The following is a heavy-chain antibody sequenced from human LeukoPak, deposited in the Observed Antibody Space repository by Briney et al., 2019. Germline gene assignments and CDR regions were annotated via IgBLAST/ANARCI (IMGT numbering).Heavy chain of an antibody. V-gene: IGHV1-46*01. D-gene: IGHD3-3*01. CDR3: ARAYEEGWGFDY. J-gene: IGHJ4*02. Sequence: SVKVSCKASGYTFTSYYMHWVRQAPGQGLEWMGIINPSGGSTSYAQKFQGRVTMTRDMTTSTVYMELSSLRSEDTAVYYCARAYEEGWGFDYWGQGTLVTVSS. CDR2: INPSGGST. CDR1: GYTFTSYY.